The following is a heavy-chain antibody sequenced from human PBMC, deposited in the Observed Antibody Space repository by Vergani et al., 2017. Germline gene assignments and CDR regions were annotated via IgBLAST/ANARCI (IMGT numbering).Heavy chain of an antibody. J-gene: IGHJ6*02. Sequence: EVQLVESGGGLVKPGGSLRLSCAASGFSFSSYSMNWVRQAPGKGLEWVASISGSSSYVFYRESVEGRFTITRDNAKKSVYLQMNSLRAEDTAMYYCAKARDPKCKGGNCYSYYYGLDLWGQGTTVTVSS. CDR3: AKARDPKCKGGNCYSYYYGLDL. V-gene: IGHV3-21*02. D-gene: IGHD4-23*01. CDR2: ISGSSSYV. CDR1: GFSFSSYS.